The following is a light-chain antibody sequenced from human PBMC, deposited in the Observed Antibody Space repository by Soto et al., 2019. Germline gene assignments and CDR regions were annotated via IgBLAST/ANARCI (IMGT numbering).Light chain of an antibody. J-gene: IGKJ5*01. CDR1: QSVGSY. CDR2: DAS. V-gene: IGKV3-11*01. Sequence: EIVLTQSPATLSLSPGERATLSCRASQSVGSYLAWFQVKPGQAPRLLIYDASDRATGVPDRFSGSGSGTDFTLTIRSLEPEDFALYFCQQRGDWPPAITFGQGPRLEIK. CDR3: QQRGDWPPAIT.